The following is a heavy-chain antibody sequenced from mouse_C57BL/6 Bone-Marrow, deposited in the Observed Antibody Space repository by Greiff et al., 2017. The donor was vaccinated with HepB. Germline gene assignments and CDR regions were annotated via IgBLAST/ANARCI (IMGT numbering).Heavy chain of an antibody. D-gene: IGHD2-2*01. CDR2: IYPGSGNT. CDR1: GYTFTDYY. CDR3: ARGGGLLWLRRGMDY. Sequence: VQLQQSGAELVRPGASVKLSCKASGYTFTDYYINWVKQRPGQGLEWIARIYPGSGNTYYNEKFKGKATLTAEKSSSTAYRQLSSLTSEDSAVYFWARGGGLLWLRRGMDYWGQGTSVTVSS. J-gene: IGHJ4*01. V-gene: IGHV1-76*01.